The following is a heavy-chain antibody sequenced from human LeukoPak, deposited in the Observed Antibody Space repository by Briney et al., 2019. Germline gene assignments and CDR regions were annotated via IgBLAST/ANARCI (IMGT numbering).Heavy chain of an antibody. CDR1: GFTFSSYA. J-gene: IGHJ4*02. CDR2: ISGSGGST. V-gene: IGHV3-23*01. Sequence: GGSPRLSCAASGFTFSSYAMSWVRQAPGKGLEWVSAISGSGGSTYYADSVKGRFTISRDNSKNTLYLQMNSLRAEDTAVYYCAKDYYYDSSGYYPPGFDYWGQGTLVTVSS. D-gene: IGHD3-22*01. CDR3: AKDYYYDSSGYYPPGFDY.